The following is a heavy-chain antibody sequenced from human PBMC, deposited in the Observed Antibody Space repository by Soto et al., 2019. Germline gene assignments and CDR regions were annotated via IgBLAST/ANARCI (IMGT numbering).Heavy chain of an antibody. Sequence: QLHLQESGPGLVKPSETLSLICAVSGDSINSGHYHWGWIRQHPGKGLEWIATIYYSGSTHYKPYLRRRVTIASDSTKGQFSPTLSSLIAADTVVYYCARGDGFVVVTPFMDYWGQGTLVTVSS. CDR3: ARGDGFVVVTPFMDY. V-gene: IGHV4-39*01. CDR2: IYYSGST. CDR1: GDSINSGHYH. D-gene: IGHD3-3*01. J-gene: IGHJ4*02.